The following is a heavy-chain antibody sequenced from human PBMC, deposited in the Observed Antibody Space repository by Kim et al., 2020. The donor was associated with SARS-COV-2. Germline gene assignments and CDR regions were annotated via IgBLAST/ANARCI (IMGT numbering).Heavy chain of an antibody. V-gene: IGHV3-23*01. CDR3: AQSSGGVIWDFDY. J-gene: IGHJ4*02. Sequence: YADAVKGRFTISRDNSKNTLYLQMNSLRAEDTAVYYCAQSSGGVIWDFDYWGQGTLVTVSS. D-gene: IGHD3-16*01.